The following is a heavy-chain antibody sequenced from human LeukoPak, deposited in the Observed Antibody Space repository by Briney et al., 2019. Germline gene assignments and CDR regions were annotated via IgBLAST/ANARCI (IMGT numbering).Heavy chain of an antibody. Sequence: SETLSLTCTVSGGSISSYYWSWIRQPPGKGLEWIGYIYYSGSTNYNPSLKSRVTISVDTSKNQFSLKLSSVTAADTAVYYCARHLIGHYHYMDVWGKGTTVTVSS. J-gene: IGHJ6*03. CDR2: IYYSGST. CDR1: GGSISSYY. CDR3: ARHLIGHYHYMDV. D-gene: IGHD3/OR15-3a*01. V-gene: IGHV4-59*01.